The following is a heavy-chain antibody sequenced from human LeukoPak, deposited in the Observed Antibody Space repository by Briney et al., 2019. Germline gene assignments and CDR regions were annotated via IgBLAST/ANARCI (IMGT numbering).Heavy chain of an antibody. J-gene: IGHJ4*02. V-gene: IGHV3-74*01. CDR2: IKSDGSNT. Sequence: IKSDGSNTSYADSVKGRFTISRDNAKNTLYLQMDSLRAEDTAVYYCARDPNEDFWSGYVYWGQGTLVTVSS. CDR3: ARDPNEDFWSGYVY. D-gene: IGHD3-3*01.